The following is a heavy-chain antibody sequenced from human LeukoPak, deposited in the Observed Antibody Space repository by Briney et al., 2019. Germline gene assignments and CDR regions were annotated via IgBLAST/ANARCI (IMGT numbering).Heavy chain of an antibody. CDR3: ATLNIDSSSGWYFRY. V-gene: IGHV4-59*01. CDR2: IYSSGST. J-gene: IGHJ4*02. D-gene: IGHD6-19*01. CDR1: SGSITTYY. Sequence: SGTLSLTCTVSSGSITTYYWSWIRQSPGKGLEWIGYIYSSGSTNYNPSLKSPITMSVDTSKNQFSLRLSSVTAADTAVYYCATLNIDSSSGWYFRYWGQGTQVTVPS.